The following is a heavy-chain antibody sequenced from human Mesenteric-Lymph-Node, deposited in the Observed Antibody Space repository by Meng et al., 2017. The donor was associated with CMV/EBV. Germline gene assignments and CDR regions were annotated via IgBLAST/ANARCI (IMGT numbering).Heavy chain of an antibody. Sequence: LSLTCAASGFTFSSYAMHWVRQAPGKGLEWVAVISYDGSNKYYADSVKGRFTISRDNSKNTLYLQMNSLRAEDTAVYYCAREVDSSGYYRNAFDYWGQGTLVTVSS. D-gene: IGHD3-22*01. CDR2: ISYDGSNK. V-gene: IGHV3-30-3*01. J-gene: IGHJ4*02. CDR1: GFTFSSYA. CDR3: AREVDSSGYYRNAFDY.